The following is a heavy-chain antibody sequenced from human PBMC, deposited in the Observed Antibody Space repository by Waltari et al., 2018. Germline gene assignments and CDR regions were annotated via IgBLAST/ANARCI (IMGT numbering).Heavy chain of an antibody. J-gene: IGHJ4*02. CDR1: GFTFSSYG. CDR2: ISYDGSNK. Sequence: QVQLVESGGGVVQPGRSLRLSCAASGFTFSSYGMHWVRQAPGQGLEWVAVISYDGSNKYYADSVKGRFTISRDNSKNTLYLQMNSLRAEDTAVYYCAKGYCSGGSCYPEDYFDYWGQGTLVTVSS. D-gene: IGHD2-15*01. CDR3: AKGYCSGGSCYPEDYFDY. V-gene: IGHV3-30*18.